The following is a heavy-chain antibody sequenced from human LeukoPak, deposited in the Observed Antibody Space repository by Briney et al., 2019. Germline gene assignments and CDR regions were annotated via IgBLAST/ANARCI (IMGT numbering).Heavy chain of an antibody. V-gene: IGHV3-23*01. CDR3: AKSSGLLLDYYYYHMDV. D-gene: IGHD3-22*01. J-gene: IGHJ6*03. CDR1: GFTFSSYA. Sequence: GGSLRLSCAASGFTFSSYAVSWVRQAPGKGLEWVSAISRSGGTTYYADSVKGRFTISRDNSKNTLYLQLNSLRAEDTALYYCAKSSGLLLDYYYYHMDVWGKGTTVTVSS. CDR2: ISRSGGTT.